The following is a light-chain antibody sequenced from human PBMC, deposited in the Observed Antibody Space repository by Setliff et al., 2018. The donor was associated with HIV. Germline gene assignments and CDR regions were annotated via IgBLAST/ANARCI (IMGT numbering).Light chain of an antibody. Sequence: LTQPASVSGSPGQSITVSCSGTSSDVGSYNFVSWYQQHPGKAPQLIIYDVSQRPSGVSSRFSGSKSGNTASLTISGLQAEDQADYYCCSYTSSLTYVFGTGTKVTVL. J-gene: IGLJ1*01. CDR2: DVS. CDR3: CSYTSSLTYV. V-gene: IGLV2-14*03. CDR1: SSDVGSYNF.